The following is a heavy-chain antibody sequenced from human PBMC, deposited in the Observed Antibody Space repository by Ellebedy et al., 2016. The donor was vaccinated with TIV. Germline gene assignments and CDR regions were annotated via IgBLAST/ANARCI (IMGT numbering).Heavy chain of an antibody. CDR2: IKKDGSGQ. V-gene: IGHV3-7*03. D-gene: IGHD4/OR15-4a*01. CDR1: EFTFSNHW. Sequence: PGGSLRLSCSASEFTFSNHWMNWVRQAPGKGLEWVASIKKDGSGQYYVDSVKGRFTISRDNAKNSLYLEMNSLTVEDTAVYYCARSPNYGARSDYFDFWGQGTLATVSS. CDR3: ARSPNYGARSDYFDF. J-gene: IGHJ4*02.